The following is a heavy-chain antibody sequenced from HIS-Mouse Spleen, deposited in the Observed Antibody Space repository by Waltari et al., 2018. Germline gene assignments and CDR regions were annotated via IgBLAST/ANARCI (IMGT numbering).Heavy chain of an antibody. CDR1: GFSLSTSGMC. J-gene: IGHJ4*02. CDR3: ARIAEGYTSGWYAFDY. CDR2: IDWDDDK. V-gene: IGHV2-70*15. D-gene: IGHD6-19*01. Sequence: HVTLRESGPALVTPTQTLTLTCTFSGFSLSTSGMCVRWTRQSPGKALEWLARIDWDDDKYYSTSLKTRLTISRDTSKNQVVLTMTNMDPLDTATYYCARIAEGYTSGWYAFDYWGQGTLVTVSS.